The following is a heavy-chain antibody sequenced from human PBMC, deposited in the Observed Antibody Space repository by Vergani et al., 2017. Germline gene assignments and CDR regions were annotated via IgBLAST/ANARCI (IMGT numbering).Heavy chain of an antibody. D-gene: IGHD1-26*01. CDR2: IWYDGSNK. CDR1: GFTFSSYG. J-gene: IGHJ3*02. CDR3: ARERELLGAFDI. Sequence: QVQLVESGGGVVQPGGSLRLSCAASGFTFSSYGMNWVRRASGKGLEWVAVIWYDGSNKYYADSVKGRFTIPRNNSKNTLYLKMNSLRAEDTAVYYCARERELLGAFDIWGQGTMVTVSS. V-gene: IGHV3-33*01.